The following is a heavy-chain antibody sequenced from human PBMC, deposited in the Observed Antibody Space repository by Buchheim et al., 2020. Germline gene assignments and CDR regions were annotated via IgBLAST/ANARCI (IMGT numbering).Heavy chain of an antibody. CDR1: GYTFSSYD. D-gene: IGHD3-3*01. J-gene: IGHJ6*02. V-gene: IGHV1-8*01. CDR2: MKPNSGNT. Sequence: QVRLVQSGAEVKKPGASVKVSCKASGYTFSSYDINWVRQATGQGLEWMGYMKPNSGNTGYAQKFQGSVTMTRDTSMSPAYMELSGLRSEDTAVYYCARWRETMDVWGQGTT. CDR3: ARWRETMDV.